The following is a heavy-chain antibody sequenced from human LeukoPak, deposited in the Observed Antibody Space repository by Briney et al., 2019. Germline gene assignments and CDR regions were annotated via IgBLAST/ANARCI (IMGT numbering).Heavy chain of an antibody. V-gene: IGHV5-51*01. J-gene: IGHJ6*03. CDR2: IYPGDSDT. CDR1: GYSFTSYW. D-gene: IGHD3-10*01. CDR3: ARHVEVRGVIIYYYMDV. Sequence: GESLKISCKGSGYSFTSYWIGWVRQMPGKGLEWMGIIYPGDSDTRYNPSFQGQVTISADKSISTAYLQWSSLKASDTAMYYCARHVEVRGVIIYYYMDVWGKGTTVTVSS.